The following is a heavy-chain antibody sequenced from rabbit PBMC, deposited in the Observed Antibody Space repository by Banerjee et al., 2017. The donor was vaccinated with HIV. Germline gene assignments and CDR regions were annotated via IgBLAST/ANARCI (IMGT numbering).Heavy chain of an antibody. V-gene: IGHV1S40*01. CDR3: ARRLAGDAGSAFDP. J-gene: IGHJ2*01. CDR2: IYSGTSGHT. Sequence: QSLEESGGDLVKPGASLTLTCTASGFSFSRSYYMCWVRQAPGKGLEWIACIYSGTSGHTFYASWAKGRFTISKTSSTTVTLQMTRLTAADTATYFCARRLAGDAGSAFDPWGPGTLVTVS. D-gene: IGHD4-2*01. CDR1: GFSFSRSYY.